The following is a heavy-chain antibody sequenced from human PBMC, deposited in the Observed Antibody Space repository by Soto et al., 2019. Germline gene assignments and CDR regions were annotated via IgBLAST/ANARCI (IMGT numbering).Heavy chain of an antibody. CDR1: GGTFSSYA. CDR2: IIPIFGTA. Sequence: QVQLVQSGAEVKKPGSSVKVSCKASGGTFSSYAISWVRQAPGQGLEWMGGIIPIFGTANYAQKFQGRVTITADESTSTAYMELSSLRSEDTAVYYCARDDYSKLVPHDSYYYYYGMDVWGQGTTVTVSS. D-gene: IGHD4-4*01. V-gene: IGHV1-69*12. J-gene: IGHJ6*02. CDR3: ARDDYSKLVPHDSYYYYYGMDV.